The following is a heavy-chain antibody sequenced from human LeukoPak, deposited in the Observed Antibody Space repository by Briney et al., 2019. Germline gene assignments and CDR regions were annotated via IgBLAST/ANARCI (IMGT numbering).Heavy chain of an antibody. D-gene: IGHD6-19*01. CDR1: GGSISSYY. CDR2: IYSSGST. V-gene: IGHV4-59*08. J-gene: IGHJ4*02. CDR3: ARRGYSTGWYYFDY. Sequence: SETLSLTCTVSGGSISSYYWSWIRHPPGKGLEWIGYIYSSGSTNYNPALESRVTISVDTSKNQFSLKLSSVTAADTAVYYCARRGYSTGWYYFDYWGQGTLVTVSS.